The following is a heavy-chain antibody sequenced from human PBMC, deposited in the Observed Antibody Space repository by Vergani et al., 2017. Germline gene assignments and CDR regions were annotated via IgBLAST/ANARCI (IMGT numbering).Heavy chain of an antibody. D-gene: IGHD5-18*01. CDR1: GGSITNNF. V-gene: IGHV4-59*01. J-gene: IGHJ4*02. Sequence: QVQLQESGPGLVKPSETLSLTCTVSGGSITNNFWSWIRRPPGKGLEWIGYIHHSGATNSKSSLRSRVSISIDTSKSSFSLRLSSVTTADTAMYYCARDKSNTAMVTAIYFDYWGQGTLVTVSS. CDR3: ARDKSNTAMVTAIYFDY. CDR2: IHHSGAT.